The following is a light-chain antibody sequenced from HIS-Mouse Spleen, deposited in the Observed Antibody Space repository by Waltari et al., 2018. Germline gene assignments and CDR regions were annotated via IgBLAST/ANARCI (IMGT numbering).Light chain of an antibody. V-gene: IGKV1-9*01. Sequence: DIQLTQSPSFLSASVGDRVTITCRASQGISSYLAWYQQKPGKAPKLMNYAASTWQSWVPSRFSGSGSGTEFTLTISSLQPEDVATYYCQQLNSYPPTFGQGTKVEIK. CDR3: QQLNSYPPT. CDR1: QGISSY. J-gene: IGKJ1*01. CDR2: AAS.